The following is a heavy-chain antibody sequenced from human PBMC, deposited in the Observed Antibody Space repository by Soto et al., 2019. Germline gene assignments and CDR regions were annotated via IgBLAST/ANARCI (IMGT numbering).Heavy chain of an antibody. CDR1: GFTFSDYY. J-gene: IGHJ2*01. D-gene: IGHD6-13*01. V-gene: IGHV3-11*05. CDR3: ARTIAAAGGRRYFDL. CDR2: ISSSSSYT. Sequence: QVQLVESGGGLVQPGGSLRLSCAASGFTFSDYYMSWIRQAPGKVLEWASYISSSSSYTNYADSVKGRFTISRDNAKNSLYLQMNSLRAEDTAVYFCARTIAAAGGRRYFDLWGRGTLVTVSS.